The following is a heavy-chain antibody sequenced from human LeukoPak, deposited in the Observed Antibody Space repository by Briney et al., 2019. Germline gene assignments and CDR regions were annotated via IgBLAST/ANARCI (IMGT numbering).Heavy chain of an antibody. Sequence: SVKVSCKASGDTFTTYAITWVRQAPGQGLEWMGRIIPIFGTANYAQKFQGRVTITTDESTSTAYMELSSLRSEDTAVYYCAREGNEGIVGATTGYFHHWGQGTLVTVSS. CDR2: IIPIFGTA. CDR1: GDTFTTYA. J-gene: IGHJ1*01. V-gene: IGHV1-69*05. D-gene: IGHD1-26*01. CDR3: AREGNEGIVGATTGYFHH.